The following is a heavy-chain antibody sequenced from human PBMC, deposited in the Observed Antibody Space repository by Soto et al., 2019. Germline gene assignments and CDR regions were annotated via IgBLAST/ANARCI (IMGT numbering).Heavy chain of an antibody. Sequence: ASVKVSCKASGYTFTSYAMHWVRQAPGQRLEWMGWINAGNGNTKYSQKFQGRVTITRDTSASTAYMELSSLRSEDTAVYYCARGGFLEWLLTLWGQGTLVTVSS. J-gene: IGHJ4*02. CDR3: ARGGFLEWLLTL. D-gene: IGHD3-3*01. CDR1: GYTFTSYA. V-gene: IGHV1-3*01. CDR2: INAGNGNT.